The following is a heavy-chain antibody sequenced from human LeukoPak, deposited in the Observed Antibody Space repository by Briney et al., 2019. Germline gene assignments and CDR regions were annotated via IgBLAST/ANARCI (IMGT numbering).Heavy chain of an antibody. CDR1: GGSIDSSSYY. CDR3: ARTTEDCSRTSCYQYWFDP. D-gene: IGHD2-2*01. CDR2: IFRTGST. V-gene: IGHV4-39*07. J-gene: IGHJ5*02. Sequence: KPSETLSLTCAVSGGSIDSSSYYWGWIRQPPGKGLEWIGSIFRTGSTYYSASLKSRVSISVDTSKNQFSLKLSSVTAADTAVYYCARTTEDCSRTSCYQYWFDPWGQGTLVTVSS.